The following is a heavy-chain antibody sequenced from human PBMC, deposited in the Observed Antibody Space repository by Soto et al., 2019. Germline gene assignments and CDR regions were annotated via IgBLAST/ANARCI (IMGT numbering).Heavy chain of an antibody. J-gene: IGHJ4*02. CDR1: GFAFRSYN. D-gene: IGHD2-15*01. V-gene: IGHV3-21*01. Sequence: GGSLRLSCGASGFAFRSYNMNWVRQAPGKGLEWVASISSGSSNIYYADSVKGRFTISRDNAKNSLYLQMDSLRAEDSAVYYCATTTVVAATFDFWGQGTLVTVSS. CDR2: ISSGSSNI. CDR3: ATTTVVAATFDF.